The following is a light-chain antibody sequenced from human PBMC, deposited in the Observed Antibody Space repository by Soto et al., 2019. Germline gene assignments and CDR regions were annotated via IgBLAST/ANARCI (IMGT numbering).Light chain of an antibody. Sequence: QSVLTQPPSASGTPGQRVTISCSGSSSNIGSYTVSWFQQLPGTAPKLLIYFNNQRPSGVPDRFSGSKSGTSASPAISGLQSEDEADYYCAAWEDSLNGWVFGGGTKLTVL. CDR3: AAWEDSLNGWV. V-gene: IGLV1-44*01. CDR1: SSNIGSYT. J-gene: IGLJ3*02. CDR2: FNN.